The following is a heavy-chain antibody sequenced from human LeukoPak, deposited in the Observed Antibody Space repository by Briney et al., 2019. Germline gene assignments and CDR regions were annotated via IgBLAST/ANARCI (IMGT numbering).Heavy chain of an antibody. CDR2: INHSGST. V-gene: IGHV4-34*01. CDR3: ARGLWCSGGSCYADGDY. CDR1: GGSFSGYY. D-gene: IGHD2-15*01. J-gene: IGHJ4*02. Sequence: SETPSLTCAVYGGSFSGYYWSWIRQPPGKGLEWIGEINHSGSTNYNPSLKSRVTISVDTSKNQFSLKLSSVTAADTAVYYCARGLWCSGGSCYADGDYWGQGTLVTVSS.